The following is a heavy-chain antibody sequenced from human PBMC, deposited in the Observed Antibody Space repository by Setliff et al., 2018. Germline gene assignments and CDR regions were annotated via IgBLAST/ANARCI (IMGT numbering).Heavy chain of an antibody. CDR1: GFNFDEHV. CDR3: ARGGGYGDV. V-gene: IGHV3-20*04. Sequence: PGGSLRLSCAASGFNFDEHVMSWVRQAPGKGLEWVSGINSNGGSPGYADSVKDRFTISRDNAKTSLFLQMNSLGAEDTAVYYCARGGGYGDVWGKGTTVTVSS. J-gene: IGHJ6*04. D-gene: IGHD5-12*01. CDR2: INSNGGSP.